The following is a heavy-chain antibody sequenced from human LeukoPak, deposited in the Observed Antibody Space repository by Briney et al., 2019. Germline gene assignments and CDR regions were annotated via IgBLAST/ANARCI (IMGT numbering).Heavy chain of an antibody. CDR1: GFTVSTNY. V-gene: IGHV3-23*01. CDR2: ISGSGDNT. CDR3: AKNMGYGGNSAFDI. D-gene: IGHD4-23*01. J-gene: IGHJ3*02. Sequence: PRGSLRLSCAASGFTVSTNYMSWGRQAPGKGLEWVPVISGSGDNTNYADPVKGRFTISRDNSKNTLYVQMNSLRAEDTAVYYCAKNMGYGGNSAFDIWGQGTMVTVSS.